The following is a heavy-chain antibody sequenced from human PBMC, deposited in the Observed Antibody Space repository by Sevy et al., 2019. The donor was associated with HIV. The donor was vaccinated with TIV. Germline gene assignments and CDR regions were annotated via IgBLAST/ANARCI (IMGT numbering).Heavy chain of an antibody. CDR1: GGSISSGGYY. CDR3: ATDQSYGDYDAFDI. J-gene: IGHJ3*02. D-gene: IGHD4-17*01. V-gene: IGHV4-31*03. CDR2: IYYSGGT. Sequence: SETLSLTCTVSGGSISSGGYYWSWIRQHPGKGLEWIGYIYYSGGTYYNPSLESRVTISVDTSKNQSSLKLTSVTAEDTAVYYCATDQSYGDYDAFDIWGQGTVVTVSS.